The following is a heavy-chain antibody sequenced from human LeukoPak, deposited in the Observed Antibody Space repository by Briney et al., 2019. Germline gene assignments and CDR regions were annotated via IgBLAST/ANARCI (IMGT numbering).Heavy chain of an antibody. CDR3: ARHYCGGDCYTRFDY. CDR1: SGSISRYY. V-gene: IGHV4-59*08. D-gene: IGHD2-21*02. CDR2: IYSSGST. Sequence: SETRSLTCTVASGSISRYYWSWIRHPPGKGLEWIGYIYSSGSTKYNPSLKSRVTISVDTHNNQFFLKLSSVTAADTAVYYCARHYCGGDCYTRFDYWGQGTLVTVSS. J-gene: IGHJ4*02.